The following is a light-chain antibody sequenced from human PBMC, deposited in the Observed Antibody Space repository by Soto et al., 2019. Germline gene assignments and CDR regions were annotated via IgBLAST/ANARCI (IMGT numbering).Light chain of an antibody. J-gene: IGLJ1*01. Sequence: QSALTQPASVSGSPGQSITISCTGTSSDVGSGNVVSWYQHYPGKAPQLIIYEGFKRPSGVSSRFSGSKSGNTASLTISGLQAEDEAEYYCCSHAGRNTYVFGTGTKVTVI. V-gene: IGLV2-23*01. CDR3: CSHAGRNTYV. CDR1: SSDVGSGNV. CDR2: EGF.